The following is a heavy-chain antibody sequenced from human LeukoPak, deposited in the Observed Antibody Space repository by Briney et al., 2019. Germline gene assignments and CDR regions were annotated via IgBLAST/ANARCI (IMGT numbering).Heavy chain of an antibody. CDR3: ARGDGYYYDSSGYYV. CDR2: MNPNSGNT. Sequence: ASVKVSCKASGYTFTIYDINWVRQATGQGLEWMGWMNPNSGNTGYAQKFQGRVTMTRNTSISTAYMELSSLRSEDTAVYYCARGDGYYYDSSGYYVWGQGTLVTVSS. CDR1: GYTFTIYD. J-gene: IGHJ4*02. V-gene: IGHV1-8*01. D-gene: IGHD3-22*01.